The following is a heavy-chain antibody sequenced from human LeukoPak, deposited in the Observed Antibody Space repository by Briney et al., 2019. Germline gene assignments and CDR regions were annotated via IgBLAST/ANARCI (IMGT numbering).Heavy chain of an antibody. CDR3: ARSGDFDY. D-gene: IGHD5-12*01. CDR2: IYYSGST. V-gene: IGHV4-59*13. Sequence: PSETLSLTCTVPSRSISIYYGLWIRRPPGRGLEWIGYIYYSGSTNYNPSLKSRVTISVDTSKNQFSLKLSSVTAADTAVYYCARSGDFDYWGQGTLVTVSS. J-gene: IGHJ4*02. CDR1: SRSISIYY.